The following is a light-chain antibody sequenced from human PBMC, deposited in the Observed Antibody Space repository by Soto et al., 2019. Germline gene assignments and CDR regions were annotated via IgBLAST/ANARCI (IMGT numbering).Light chain of an antibody. CDR2: DVS. V-gene: IGLV2-11*01. J-gene: IGLJ1*01. Sequence: QSALTQPRSVSGSPGQSVTISCTGTSSDVGGYNYVSWYQQHPGIAPKLMIYDVSKRPSGVPDRFSGSRSGNTASLTISGLQAEDEADYYCCSYAGSYTGVFGTGTKVTVL. CDR1: SSDVGGYNY. CDR3: CSYAGSYTGV.